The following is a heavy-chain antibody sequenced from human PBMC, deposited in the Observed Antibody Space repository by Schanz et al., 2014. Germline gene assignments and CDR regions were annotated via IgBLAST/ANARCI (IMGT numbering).Heavy chain of an antibody. V-gene: IGHV4-59*01. CDR1: GGSISSYY. CDR3: ARVGRNSYGYSSRFDA. CDR2: ITYSGGT. J-gene: IGHJ5*02. D-gene: IGHD2-15*01. Sequence: QVQLQESGPGLVRPSETLSLTCTVSGGSISSYYWRWIRQSPGQGPKWIGYITYSGGTNHNASLKSRATISVDAAKTQFSLKGSSVTAADTAMYYCARVGRNSYGYSSRFDAWGQGTLVAVSS.